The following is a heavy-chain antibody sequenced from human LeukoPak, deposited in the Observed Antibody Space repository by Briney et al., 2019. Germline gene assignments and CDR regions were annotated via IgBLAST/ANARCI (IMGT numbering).Heavy chain of an antibody. CDR3: ARDHCSSTSCRNVGHWFDP. CDR2: INPNSGGT. CDR1: GYTFTGYY. V-gene: IGHV1-2*02. J-gene: IGHJ5*02. D-gene: IGHD2-2*01. Sequence: ASVKVSCKASGYTFTGYYMHWVRQAPGQGLEWMGWINPNSGGTNYAQKFQGRVTMTRDTSISTAYMELSRLRSDDTAVCYCARDHCSSTSCRNVGHWFDPWGQGTLVTVSS.